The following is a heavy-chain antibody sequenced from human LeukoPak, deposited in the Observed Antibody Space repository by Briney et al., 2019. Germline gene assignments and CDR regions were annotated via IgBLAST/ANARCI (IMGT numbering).Heavy chain of an antibody. J-gene: IGHJ5*02. CDR1: GGSFSGYY. CDR3: ASARGSKSWFDP. V-gene: IGHV4-34*01. Sequence: PSETLSLTCAVYGGSFSGYYWSWIRQPPGKGLEWIGEINHSGSTNYNPSLKSRVTISVDTSKNQFSLKLSSVTAADTAVYYCASARGSKSWFDPWGQGTLVTVSS. D-gene: IGHD3-10*01. CDR2: INHSGST.